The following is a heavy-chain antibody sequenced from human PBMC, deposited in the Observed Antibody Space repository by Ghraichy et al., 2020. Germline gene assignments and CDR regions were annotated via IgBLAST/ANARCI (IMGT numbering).Heavy chain of an antibody. CDR2: ISGFGDTT. J-gene: IGHJ4*02. CDR1: GFNFSRYV. CDR3: AKDAGYTTPYYFDS. Sequence: GALRLSCATSGFNFSRYVMTWVRQAPGKGLEWVSSISGFGDTTYYASAVKGRFVISRDNARNTLYLQLHSLRVEDTALFFCAKDAGYTTPYYFDSWGQGTLVSVSS. V-gene: IGHV3-23*01. D-gene: IGHD5-24*01.